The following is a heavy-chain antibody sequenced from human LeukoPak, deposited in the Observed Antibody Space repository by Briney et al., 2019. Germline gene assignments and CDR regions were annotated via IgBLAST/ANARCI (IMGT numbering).Heavy chain of an antibody. CDR2: ISAYNGNT. J-gene: IGHJ5*02. D-gene: IGHD3-10*01. V-gene: IGHV1-18*01. CDR1: GYTFTSYG. Sequence: ASEKVSCKASGYTFTSYGISWVRQAPGQGLEWMGWISAYNGNTNYAQKLQGRVTMTTDTSTSTAYMELRSLRSDDTAVYYCARVGYYYGSGSLNWFDPWGQGTLVTVSS. CDR3: ARVGYYYGSGSLNWFDP.